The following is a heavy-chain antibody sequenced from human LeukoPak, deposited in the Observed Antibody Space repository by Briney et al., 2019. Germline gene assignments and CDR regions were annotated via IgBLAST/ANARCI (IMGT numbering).Heavy chain of an antibody. D-gene: IGHD3-10*01. J-gene: IGHJ4*02. CDR3: AKDRGFRFPIYYFDY. CDR1: GFTFSSYG. V-gene: IGHV3-30*02. CDR2: IRYDGSNK. Sequence: GGSLRLSCAASGFTFSSYGMHWVRQAPGKGREWVAFIRYDGSNKYYADSVKGRFTISRDNSKNTLYLQMNSLRAEDTAVYYCAKDRGFRFPIYYFDYWGQGTLVTVSS.